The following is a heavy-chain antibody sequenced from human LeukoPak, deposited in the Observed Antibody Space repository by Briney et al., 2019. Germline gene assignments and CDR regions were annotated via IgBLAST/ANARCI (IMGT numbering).Heavy chain of an antibody. Sequence: IMSYDGGNKFYADSVKGRFTISRDNSRNTLYLQMNSLRAEDTAVYYCAKPYSSSWSIFDYWGQGTLVTVSS. V-gene: IGHV3-30-3*02. CDR2: MSYDGGNK. CDR3: AKPYSSSWSIFDY. J-gene: IGHJ4*02. D-gene: IGHD6-13*01.